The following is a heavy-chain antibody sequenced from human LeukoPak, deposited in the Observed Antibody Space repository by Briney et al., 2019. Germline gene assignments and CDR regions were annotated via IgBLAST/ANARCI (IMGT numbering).Heavy chain of an antibody. CDR3: VRPDDNSFDF. CDR1: GGSISSGGYS. D-gene: IGHD3-9*01. Sequence: PSETLSLTCAVSGGSISSGGYSWSWIRQPPGKGLEWIGYIYYSGSTYYNPSLKSRVTISVETSKNQFSLKLSSVTAADTAVYYCVRPDDNSFDFWGQGTMVTVSS. J-gene: IGHJ3*01. CDR2: IYYSGST. V-gene: IGHV4-30-4*07.